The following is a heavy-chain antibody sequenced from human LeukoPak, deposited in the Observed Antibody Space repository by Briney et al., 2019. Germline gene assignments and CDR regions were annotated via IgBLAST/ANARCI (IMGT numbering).Heavy chain of an antibody. J-gene: IGHJ4*02. V-gene: IGHV1-69*06. CDR2: IIPIFGTA. D-gene: IGHD4-17*01. CDR3: ARRPALYGDYEYYFDY. Sequence: ASVKVSCKASGGTFSSYAISRVRQAPGQGLEWMGGIIPIFGTANYAQKFQGRVTITADKSTSTAYMELSSLRSEDTAVYYCARRPALYGDYEYYFDYWGQGTLVTVSS. CDR1: GGTFSSYA.